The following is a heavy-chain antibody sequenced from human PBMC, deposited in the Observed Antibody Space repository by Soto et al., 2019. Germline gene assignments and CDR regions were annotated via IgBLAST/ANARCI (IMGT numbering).Heavy chain of an antibody. CDR1: GGTFSSNP. Sequence: QVQLMQSGAEVRKPGSSVTVSCKASGGTFSSNPISWVRQAPGQGLEWMGGIIPIFATPHYARRFLDRVTLTADRSTNTAYMELTGLTSEDTAIYYCARDLSAVKRFESFKYYRMDVSGQGTTVTVS. J-gene: IGHJ6*02. D-gene: IGHD3-3*01. CDR2: IIPIFATP. V-gene: IGHV1-69*06. CDR3: ARDLSAVKRFESFKYYRMDV.